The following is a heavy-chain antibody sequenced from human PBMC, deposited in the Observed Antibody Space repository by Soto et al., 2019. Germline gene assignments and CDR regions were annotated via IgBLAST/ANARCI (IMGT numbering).Heavy chain of an antibody. CDR1: GFTFSSYA. CDR3: AKEESVVVVPAAVYYYYGMDV. CDR2: ISGSGGST. J-gene: IGHJ6*02. V-gene: IGHV3-23*01. D-gene: IGHD2-2*01. Sequence: GGSLRLSCATSGFTFSSYAMSWVRQAPGKGLEWVSAISGSGGSTYYADSVKGRFTISRDNSKNTLYLQMNSLRAEDTAVYYCAKEESVVVVPAAVYYYYGMDVWGQGTTVTVSS.